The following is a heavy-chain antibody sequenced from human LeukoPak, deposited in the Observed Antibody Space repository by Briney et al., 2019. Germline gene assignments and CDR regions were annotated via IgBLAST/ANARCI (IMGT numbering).Heavy chain of an antibody. CDR3: ARDVPRLGSRNDAFDI. D-gene: IGHD7-27*01. CDR2: ISSGSSYI. Sequence: GGSLRLSCAASGFTFSSYTMNWVRQAPGKGLEWVSIISSGSSYIHYADSVKGRFTISRDNAKNSLYLQMNSLRVEDTGLYYCARDVPRLGSRNDAFDIWGQGTMVTVSS. V-gene: IGHV3-21*04. J-gene: IGHJ3*02. CDR1: GFTFSSYT.